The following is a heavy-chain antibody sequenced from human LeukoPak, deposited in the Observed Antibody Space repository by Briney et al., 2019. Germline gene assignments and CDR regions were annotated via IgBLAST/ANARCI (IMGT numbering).Heavy chain of an antibody. V-gene: IGHV3-30*18. D-gene: IGHD1-26*01. J-gene: IGHJ6*03. CDR3: AKEGGSGSYFYYYYYMDV. CDR1: GFTFSSYC. Sequence: PGRSLILSCAASGFTFSSYCMHWVRQAPGKGLEWVAVISYDGSNKYYADSVKGRFTISRDNSKNTLYLQMNSLRAEDTAVYYCAKEGGSGSYFYYYYYMDVWGKGTTVTISS. CDR2: ISYDGSNK.